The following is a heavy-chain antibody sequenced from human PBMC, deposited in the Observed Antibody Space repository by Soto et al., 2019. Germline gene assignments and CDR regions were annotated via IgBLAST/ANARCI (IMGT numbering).Heavy chain of an antibody. D-gene: IGHD6-13*01. V-gene: IGHV4-59*01. Sequence: PSETLSLTCTVSGGSMRNYFWTWIRQPPGKGLEWIGYIHYSGATSFFPSYNPSLRGRVTISEDTSKNQFSLKLLSVTTADTAVYFCAAGEASSRNLAPYYLDFWGQGTLVT. CDR3: AAGEASSRNLAPYYLDF. CDR1: GGSMRNYF. J-gene: IGHJ4*02. CDR2: IHYSGATSFFP.